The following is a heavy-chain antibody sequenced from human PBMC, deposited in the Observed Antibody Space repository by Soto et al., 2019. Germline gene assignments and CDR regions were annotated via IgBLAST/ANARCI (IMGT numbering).Heavy chain of an antibody. D-gene: IGHD2-21*01. J-gene: IGHJ3*02. Sequence: EVPLVESGGGLVQPGGSLRLSCTASGLTLSNYWMSWVRQAPGKGLEWVANIKQDGSQTHYADSVKGRFTISRDNAMNTRYLQMNSLRAEDTAVYYCAGEFVSGLKSAFDMWGQGTVVAVSS. CDR3: AGEFVSGLKSAFDM. CDR1: GLTLSNYW. V-gene: IGHV3-7*04. CDR2: IKQDGSQT.